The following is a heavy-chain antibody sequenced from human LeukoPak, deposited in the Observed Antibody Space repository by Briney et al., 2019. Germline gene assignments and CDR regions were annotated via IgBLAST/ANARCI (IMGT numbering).Heavy chain of an antibody. Sequence: QTGGSLRLSCTASGFTFSSYAMSWVCQAPGKGLEWVSGVSGSGGSTYYADSVKGRFTISRDSSKSTLYLQMNSLRAEDTAVYYCAKDALATPTRYFQHWGQGTLVTVSS. V-gene: IGHV3-23*01. CDR2: VSGSGGST. J-gene: IGHJ1*01. CDR3: AKDALATPTRYFQH. D-gene: IGHD5-12*01. CDR1: GFTFSSYA.